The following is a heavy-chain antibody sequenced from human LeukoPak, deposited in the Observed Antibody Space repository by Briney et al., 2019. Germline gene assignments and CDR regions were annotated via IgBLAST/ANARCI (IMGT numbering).Heavy chain of an antibody. CDR2: IYWDDDK. V-gene: IGHV2-5*02. D-gene: IGHD3-3*01. CDR3: ARPFGVEPFFDY. CDR1: GFSLSTRGVG. Sequence: SGPTLVKPTQTLTLTCTFSGFSLSTRGVGVGWIRQPPGKALEWLALIYWDDDKRYSPSLKSRLTITKDTSKNQVVLTMTNIDPVDTATYYCARPFGVEPFFDYWGQGTLVTVSS. J-gene: IGHJ4*02.